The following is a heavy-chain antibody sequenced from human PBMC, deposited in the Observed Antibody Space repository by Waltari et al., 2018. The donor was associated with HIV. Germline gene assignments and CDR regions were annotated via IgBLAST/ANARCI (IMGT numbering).Heavy chain of an antibody. CDR3: ARDPQYCSSTSCSYYFDY. Sequence: QVQLVESGGGVVQPGRSLRLSCAASGFTFSNYAMHWVRQAPGEGGEWVAVRSDDGSNKYDANAVKGRFTISRDNSKSTLYLQMNSLRAEDTAVYYCARDPQYCSSTSCSYYFDYWGQGTLVTVSS. J-gene: IGHJ4*02. CDR1: GFTFSNYA. V-gene: IGHV3-30-3*01. CDR2: RSDDGSNK. D-gene: IGHD2-2*01.